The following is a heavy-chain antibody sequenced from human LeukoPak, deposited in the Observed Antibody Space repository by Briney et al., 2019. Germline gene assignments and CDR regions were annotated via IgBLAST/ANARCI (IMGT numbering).Heavy chain of an antibody. V-gene: IGHV3-64D*09. J-gene: IGHJ4*02. CDR3: VKGYWGSVVGY. CDR2: ISSNGGST. Sequence: GGPLRLSCSASGFTFSSDAMHWVRQAPGKGLEYVSAISSNGGSTYYADSVKGRFTISRDNSKNTLYLQMSSLRAEDTAVYYCVKGYWGSVVGYWGQGTLVTVSS. D-gene: IGHD3-16*01. CDR1: GFTFSSDA.